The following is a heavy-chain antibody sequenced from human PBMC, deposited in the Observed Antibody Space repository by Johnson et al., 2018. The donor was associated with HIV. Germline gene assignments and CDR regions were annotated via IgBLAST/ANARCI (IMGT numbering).Heavy chain of an antibody. CDR2: IYSGGST. D-gene: IGHD6-19*01. CDR1: GFTFSDYY. J-gene: IGHJ3*02. Sequence: VQLVESGGGLVKPGGSLRLSCAASGFTFSDYYMSWIRQAPGKGLEWVSDIYSGGSTYYADSVKGRFTISRDNSKNTLYLQMHSLRAEDTAVYYCAREDGSGWSTRGDDAFDIWGQGTMVTVAA. V-gene: IGHV3-66*01. CDR3: AREDGSGWSTRGDDAFDI.